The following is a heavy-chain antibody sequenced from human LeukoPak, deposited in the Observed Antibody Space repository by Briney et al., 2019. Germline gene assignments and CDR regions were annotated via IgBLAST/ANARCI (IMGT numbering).Heavy chain of an antibody. Sequence: GGSLRLSCAASGFTFSSYSMNWVRQAPGKGLEWVSSISSSSSYIYYADSVKGRFTISRDNAKNSLYLQMNSLRAEDTAVYYCARPSGSGSYRSRYFDYWGQGTLVTVSS. CDR1: GFTFSSYS. D-gene: IGHD3-10*01. V-gene: IGHV3-21*01. CDR3: ARPSGSGSYRSRYFDY. J-gene: IGHJ4*02. CDR2: ISSSSSYI.